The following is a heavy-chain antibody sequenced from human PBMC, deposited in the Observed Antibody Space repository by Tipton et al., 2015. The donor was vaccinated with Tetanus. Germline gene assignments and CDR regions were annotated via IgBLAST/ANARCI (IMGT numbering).Heavy chain of an antibody. J-gene: IGHJ4*02. Sequence: QVQLVQSGPEVKKPGASVKVSCKASGYSFTSYDINWVRQATGQGLEWMGWMSPNSGNTGYAQNFQGRVTMTRNTSISTAYMELSSLRSEDTAVYYCAAPLFRSAAGKAYWGQGTLLTVSS. D-gene: IGHD6-13*01. CDR3: AAPLFRSAAGKAY. V-gene: IGHV1-8*01. CDR1: GYSFTSYD. CDR2: MSPNSGNT.